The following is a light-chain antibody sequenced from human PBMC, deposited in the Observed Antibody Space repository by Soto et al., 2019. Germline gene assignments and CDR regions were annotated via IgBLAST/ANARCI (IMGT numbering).Light chain of an antibody. CDR3: QTWNTGIRL. CDR2: LNSDGSH. J-gene: IGLJ2*01. V-gene: IGLV4-69*01. CDR1: SGHSSYA. Sequence: QPVLTQSPSASASLGASVKLTCTLSSGHSSYAIAWHQQQPEKGPRYLMKLNSDGSHNKGDGIPDRFSGSSSGAERYLTISSLQSEDEADYYCQTWNTGIRLIGGGTKLTVL.